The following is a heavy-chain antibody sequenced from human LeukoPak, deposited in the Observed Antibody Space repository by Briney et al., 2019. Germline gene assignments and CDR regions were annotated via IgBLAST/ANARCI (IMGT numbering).Heavy chain of an antibody. Sequence: HGGSLRLSCTASRFTFSTYGIHWGRHTPDKGRELVSDIWYDGIHKYYIDSVKSRFTISRDTSTNTLYMHINSLRAEDTAVYYCARGRGVSGANSGDCFDYWGQGTLVTVSS. CDR1: RFTFSTYG. CDR3: ARGRGVSGANSGDCFDY. J-gene: IGHJ4*02. D-gene: IGHD2-2*01. CDR2: IWYDGIHK. V-gene: IGHV3-33*01.